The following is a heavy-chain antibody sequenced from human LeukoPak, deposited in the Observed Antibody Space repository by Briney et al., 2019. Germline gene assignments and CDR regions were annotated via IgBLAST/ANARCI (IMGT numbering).Heavy chain of an antibody. CDR1: GFTFSSYA. CDR3: ARDGTTGTFDY. V-gene: IGHV3-64*01. CDR2: ISSNGGST. J-gene: IGHJ4*02. D-gene: IGHD1-1*01. Sequence: GGSLRLSCAASGFTFSSYAMHWVRQAPGEGLEYVSAISSNGGSTYYANSVKGRFTISRDNSKITLYLQMGSLRAEDMAVYYCARDGTTGTFDYWGQGTLVTVSS.